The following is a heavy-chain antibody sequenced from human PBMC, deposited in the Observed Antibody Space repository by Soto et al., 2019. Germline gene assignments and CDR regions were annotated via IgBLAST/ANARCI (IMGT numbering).Heavy chain of an antibody. Sequence: GGSLRLSCAASGFTFSSYGMHWVRQAPGKGLEWVAVISFDGSNKYYADSVKGRFTISRDNSKNTLYLQMNSLRAEDTAVYYCAKDQSWGLHLGEPQDYWGQGTLVTVSS. CDR2: ISFDGSNK. V-gene: IGHV3-30*18. CDR3: AKDQSWGLHLGEPQDY. D-gene: IGHD3-16*01. J-gene: IGHJ4*02. CDR1: GFTFSSYG.